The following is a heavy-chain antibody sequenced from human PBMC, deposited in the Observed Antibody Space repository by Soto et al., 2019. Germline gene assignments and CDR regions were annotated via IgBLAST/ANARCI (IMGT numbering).Heavy chain of an antibody. CDR2: ISRDGSNA. Sequence: QVQLVESGGGVVQPGRSPTLSCVASGFTFSSYVIHWVRQTPDKGLEWVAFISRDGSNAYYADSVKGRFTISRDNSKNTLYLEMNSLRAEDTAVYYCARDDEGRIDCDLGYWGQGTLVIVSS. V-gene: IGHV3-30-3*01. J-gene: IGHJ4*02. D-gene: IGHD2-21*01. CDR1: GFTFSSYV. CDR3: ARDDEGRIDCDLGY.